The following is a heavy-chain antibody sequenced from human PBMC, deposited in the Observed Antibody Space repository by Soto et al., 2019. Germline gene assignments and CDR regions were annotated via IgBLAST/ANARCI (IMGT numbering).Heavy chain of an antibody. J-gene: IGHJ4*02. CDR1: GYSFSTYG. Sequence: GGSLRLSCAASGYSFSTYGMYWVRQAPGKGLEWIIFISYDGSTKFYLDSVKGRFSISRDNSRNTLYLQMDTLTPEDTATYYCAKVGGNWNPDYWGQGTLVTVSS. V-gene: IGHV3-30*18. CDR2: ISYDGSTK. D-gene: IGHD1-20*01. CDR3: AKVGGNWNPDY.